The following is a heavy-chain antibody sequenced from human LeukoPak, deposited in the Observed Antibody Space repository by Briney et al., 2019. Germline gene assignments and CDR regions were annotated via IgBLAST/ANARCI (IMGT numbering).Heavy chain of an antibody. CDR3: ASGRTISGVGFDY. D-gene: IGHD3-3*01. J-gene: IGHJ4*02. Sequence: GGSLRLSCAASGFTFSDYYMSWICQAPGKGLQWVSYISSSGYTIYYADSVKGRFTISRDNAKNSLYLQMNSLRAEDTAVYYCASGRTISGVGFDYWGQGILVTVSS. V-gene: IGHV3-11*04. CDR2: ISSSGYTI. CDR1: GFTFSDYY.